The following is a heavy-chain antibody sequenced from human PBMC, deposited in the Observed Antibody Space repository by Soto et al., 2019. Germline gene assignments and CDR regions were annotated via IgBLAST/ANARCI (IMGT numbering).Heavy chain of an antibody. CDR1: GFTFSSYD. V-gene: IGHV3-23*01. CDR2: ISNRDGRT. J-gene: IGHJ4*02. D-gene: IGHD6-19*01. CDR3: AKDVTRTSGWYCFDY. Sequence: EVQLLESGGGLVQPGGSLRLSCAASGFTFSSYDMGWVRQAPGKGLEWVSAISNRDGRTYYADSVKGRFTISRDNSKNTLYLQMNSLGAEDTAVYYCAKDVTRTSGWYCFDYWGQGTLVTVSS.